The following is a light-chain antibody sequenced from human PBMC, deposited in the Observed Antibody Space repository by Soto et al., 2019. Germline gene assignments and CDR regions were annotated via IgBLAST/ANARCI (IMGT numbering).Light chain of an antibody. CDR2: GAS. CDR1: LSVSSY. J-gene: IGKJ5*01. V-gene: IGKV3-15*01. CDR3: QQYNNWPPT. Sequence: AQPAATLSFSPVDIAALSCRAGLSVSSYLAWYQQKPGQAPRLLIYGASTRAIGIPARFSGSGSGTEFTLTISSLQSEDFAVYYCQQYNNWPPTFGQGTRLEI.